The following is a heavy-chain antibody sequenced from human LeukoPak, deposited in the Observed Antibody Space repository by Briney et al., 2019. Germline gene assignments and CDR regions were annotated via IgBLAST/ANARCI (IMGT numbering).Heavy chain of an antibody. CDR3: ARIVVADFDY. V-gene: IGHV4-39*01. Sequence: SETLSLTCTVSGGSISSISYYWGWIRQPPGKGLEWIGSIYSSGSTYYNSSLKSRVTISVDTSKNQFSLKLNSVTAADTAVYYCARIVVADFDYWGQGTLVTVSS. D-gene: IGHD3-22*01. CDR2: IYSSGST. CDR1: GGSISSISYY. J-gene: IGHJ4*02.